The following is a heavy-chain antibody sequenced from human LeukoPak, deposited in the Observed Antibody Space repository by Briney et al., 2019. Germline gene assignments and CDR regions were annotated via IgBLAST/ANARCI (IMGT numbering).Heavy chain of an antibody. CDR3: AHFKGGSFDF. CDR1: GGSFSGYY. CDR2: INHSGNT. V-gene: IGHV4-34*01. D-gene: IGHD1-26*01. Sequence: SETLSLTCAVYGGSFSGYYWSWIRQAPGKGLEWIGEINHSGNTNYNPSLKSRVTISVDTSKNQFSLKLTSVTAADTAVYYCAHFKGGSFDFWGQGTMVTVSS. J-gene: IGHJ3*01.